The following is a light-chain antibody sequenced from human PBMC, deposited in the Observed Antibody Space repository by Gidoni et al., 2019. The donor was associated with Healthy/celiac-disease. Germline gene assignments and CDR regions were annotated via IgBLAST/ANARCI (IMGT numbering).Light chain of an antibody. CDR2: GAS. CDR3: QQYNNWPPWT. Sequence: EIVMTQSPATLSVSPGERATLSCRASQSVSSNLAWYQQKPGQAPRLLIYGASTRATGIPARFSGSGSGTEFTLTIRSLQSEDFAVYYCQQYNNWPPWTFGHXTKVEIK. CDR1: QSVSSN. V-gene: IGKV3-15*01. J-gene: IGKJ1*01.